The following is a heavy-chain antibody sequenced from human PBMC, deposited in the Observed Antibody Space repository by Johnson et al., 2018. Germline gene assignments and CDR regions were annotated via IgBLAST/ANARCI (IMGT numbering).Heavy chain of an antibody. V-gene: IGHV1-69*01. D-gene: IGHD2-21*02. Sequence: QVQLVESGAEVKKPGSSVKVSCKASGGTFSSYAISWVRQAPGQGLEWMGGIIPIFGTANYAQKFQGRVTITADESTSTADMELSSRRSEDTAVYYCARAVVVVTAIGYYYGMDVWGQGTTVTVSS. J-gene: IGHJ6*02. CDR3: ARAVVVVTAIGYYYGMDV. CDR2: IIPIFGTA. CDR1: GGTFSSYA.